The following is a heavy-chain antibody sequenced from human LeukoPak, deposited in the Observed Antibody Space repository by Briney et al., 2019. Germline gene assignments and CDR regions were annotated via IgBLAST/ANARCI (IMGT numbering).Heavy chain of an antibody. V-gene: IGHV3-74*01. CDR1: GFTFTTYW. J-gene: IGHJ6*02. CDR3: ARDAVDTANAV. CDR2: INSDGSIT. Sequence: PGGSLRLSCAASGFTFTTYWMHWVRQAPGKGLVWVSHINSDGSITIYADSVKGRFTISRDNAKNTLYLRMNSLRAEDTAVYYCARDAVDTANAVWGQGTTVTVSS. D-gene: IGHD5-18*01.